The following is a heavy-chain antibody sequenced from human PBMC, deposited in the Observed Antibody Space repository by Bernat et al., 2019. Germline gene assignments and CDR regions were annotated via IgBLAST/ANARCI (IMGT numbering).Heavy chain of an antibody. V-gene: IGHV3-53*05. CDR2: IYSGGST. J-gene: IGHJ4*02. CDR1: GFTVSSNY. CDR3: VTYDILTGYYH. D-gene: IGHD3-9*01. Sequence: EVQLVETGGGLIQPGGSLRLSCAASGFTVSSNYMSWVRQAPGKGLEWVSVIYSGGSTYYADSVKGRFTISRDNSKNTLYLQMNSLRAEDTAVYYCVTYDILTGYYHWGQGTLVTVSS.